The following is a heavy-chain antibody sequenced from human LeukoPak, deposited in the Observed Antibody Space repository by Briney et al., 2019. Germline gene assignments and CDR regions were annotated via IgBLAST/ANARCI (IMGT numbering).Heavy chain of an antibody. V-gene: IGHV1-2*02. D-gene: IGHD3-10*01. CDR2: INPYSGGT. Sequence: ASVKVSCKASGYTFTGYYMHWVRQAPGQGLEWMGWINPYSGGTNYAQKFQGRVTMTRDTSISTAYMELRSLRSDDTAVYYCARVWVVRGENWFDPWGQGTLVTVSS. J-gene: IGHJ5*02. CDR1: GYTFTGYY. CDR3: ARVWVVRGENWFDP.